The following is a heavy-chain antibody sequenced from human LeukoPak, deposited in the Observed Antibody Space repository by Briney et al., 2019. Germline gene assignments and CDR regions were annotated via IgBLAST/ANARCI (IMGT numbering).Heavy chain of an antibody. V-gene: IGHV3-30*18. Sequence: GGSLRLSCAASGFTFSSYGMHWVRQAPGKGLEWVAVISYDGSNKYYADSVKGRFTISRDNSKNALYLQMNGLRAEDTAVYYCAKEGIVVVPAAIGWFFDYWGQGTLVTVSS. CDR2: ISYDGSNK. CDR3: AKEGIVVVPAAIGWFFDY. CDR1: GFTFSSYG. J-gene: IGHJ4*02. D-gene: IGHD2-2*02.